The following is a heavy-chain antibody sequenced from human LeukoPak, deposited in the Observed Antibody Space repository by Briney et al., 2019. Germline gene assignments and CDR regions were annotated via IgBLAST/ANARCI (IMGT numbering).Heavy chain of an antibody. CDR3: ARGAPYDSTFMDV. D-gene: IGHD3-22*01. V-gene: IGHV4-59*01. J-gene: IGHJ6*02. CDR2: IYYSGST. CDR1: GGSISSYY. Sequence: SETLSLTCTVSGGSISSYYWSWIRQPPGKGLEWIGYIYYSGSTNYNPSLKSRVTISVDTSKNQFSLKLSSVTAADTAVYYCARGAPYDSTFMDVWGQGTTVTVSS.